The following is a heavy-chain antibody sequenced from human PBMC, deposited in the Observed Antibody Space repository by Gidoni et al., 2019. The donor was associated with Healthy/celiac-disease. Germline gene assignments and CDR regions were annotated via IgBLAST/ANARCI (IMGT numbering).Heavy chain of an antibody. CDR2: ISYDGSNK. CDR3: ARGRSGIVVVPAAKGDNWFDP. D-gene: IGHD2-2*01. V-gene: IGHV3-30*04. J-gene: IGHJ5*02. CDR1: GFTFSSYA. Sequence: QVQLVESGGGVVQPGRSLRLSCAASGFTFSSYAMHWVRQAPGKGLEWVAVISYDGSNKYYADSVKGRFTISRDNSKNTLYLQMNSLRAEDTAVYYCARGRSGIVVVPAAKGDNWFDPWGQGTLVTVSS.